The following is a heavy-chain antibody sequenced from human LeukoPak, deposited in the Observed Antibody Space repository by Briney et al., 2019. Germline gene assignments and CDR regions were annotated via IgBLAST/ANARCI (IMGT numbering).Heavy chain of an antibody. CDR2: IYTSGST. CDR3: ARTRGNGWFDP. V-gene: IGHV4-61*02. D-gene: IGHD4-23*01. Sequence: PSQTLSLTCTVSGGSISSGSYYWSWIRQPAGKGLEWIGRIYTSGSTNYNPSLKSRVTISVDTSKNQFSLKLSSVTAADMAVYYCARTRGNGWFDPWGQGTLVTVSS. J-gene: IGHJ5*02. CDR1: GGSISSGSYY.